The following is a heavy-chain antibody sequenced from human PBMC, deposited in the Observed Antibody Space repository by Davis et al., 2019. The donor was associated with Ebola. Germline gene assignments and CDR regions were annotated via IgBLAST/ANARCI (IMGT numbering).Heavy chain of an antibody. CDR1: GYTFIAHC. J-gene: IGHJ5*01. Sequence: ASVKVSCKASGYTFIAHCIHWVRLAPGQGLEWMGWINPNSGGTRYAQNFQGRVAMTRDTSISTAYMELSSLRSDDTAVYYCARDNSDSSAYSWMDSWGQGTLVSVSS. D-gene: IGHD6-6*01. V-gene: IGHV1-2*02. CDR3: ARDNSDSSAYSWMDS. CDR2: INPNSGGT.